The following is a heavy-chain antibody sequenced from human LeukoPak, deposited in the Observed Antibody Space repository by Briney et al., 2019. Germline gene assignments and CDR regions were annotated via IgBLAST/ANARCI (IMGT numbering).Heavy chain of an antibody. CDR2: ISGSGDNT. D-gene: IGHD3-22*01. CDR1: GFTFSSYA. J-gene: IGHJ4*02. V-gene: IGHV3-23*01. Sequence: GGSLRLSCAASGFTFSSYAMSWVRQVPGKGLEWVSVISGSGDNTYYADSVKGRFTISRDNSKNTLYLQMNSLRAEDTAVYYCARSRYYYDPFDYWGQGTLVTVSS. CDR3: ARSRYYYDPFDY.